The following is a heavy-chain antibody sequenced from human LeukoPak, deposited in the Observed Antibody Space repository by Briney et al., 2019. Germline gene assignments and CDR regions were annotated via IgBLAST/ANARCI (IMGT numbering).Heavy chain of an antibody. D-gene: IGHD1-1*01. CDR3: ARDFTRLERRYYDY. Sequence: KASETLSLTCAVSGGSITSSNWWSWVRQPPGKGLEWIGEIYHSGSTNYNPSLKSRVTISVDKSKNQFSLKLSSVTAADTAVYYCARDFTRLERRYYDYWGQGTLVTVSS. V-gene: IGHV4-4*02. J-gene: IGHJ4*02. CDR2: IYHSGST. CDR1: GGSITSSNW.